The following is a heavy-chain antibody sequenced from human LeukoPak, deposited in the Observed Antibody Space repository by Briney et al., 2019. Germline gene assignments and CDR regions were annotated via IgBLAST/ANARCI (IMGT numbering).Heavy chain of an antibody. CDR2: IYYSGGI. Sequence: SETLSLTCTVSGGSISSYYWSWIRQPPGKGLEWIGYIYYSGGISHNPSLKSRVTISVDTSKNQLSLKLSSVTAADTAVYYCARMLYDAFDIWGQGTMVTVA. J-gene: IGHJ3*02. CDR3: ARMLYDAFDI. V-gene: IGHV4-59*01. CDR1: GGSISSYY. D-gene: IGHD2-8*01.